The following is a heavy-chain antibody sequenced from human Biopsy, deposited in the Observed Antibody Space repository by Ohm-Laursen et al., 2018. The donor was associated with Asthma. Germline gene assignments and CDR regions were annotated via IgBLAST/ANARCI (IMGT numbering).Heavy chain of an antibody. CDR2: ISYDGNHK. CDR3: AKRRGYSGHDNDY. J-gene: IGHJ4*02. Sequence: SLRLSCSASGFMFRSFGMHWVRQAPGKGLEWVAVISYDGNHKFYEDSVKGRFTISRDNSKNTLYLQMNSLRTEDTAVYYCAKRRGYSGHDNDYWGQGTLVVVSS. V-gene: IGHV3-30*18. CDR1: GFMFRSFG. D-gene: IGHD5-12*01.